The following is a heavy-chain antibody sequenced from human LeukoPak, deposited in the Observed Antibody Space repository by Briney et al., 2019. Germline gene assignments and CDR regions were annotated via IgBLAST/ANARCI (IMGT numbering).Heavy chain of an antibody. CDR1: GGTFSSYA. V-gene: IGHV1-69*13. Sequence: ASVKVSFKASGGTFSSYAISWERQAPGQGLEWMGGIIPIFGTANYAQKFQGRVTITADESTSTAYMELSSLRSEDTAVYYCARRASHDAFDIWGQGTMVTVSS. CDR2: IIPIFGTA. CDR3: ARRASHDAFDI. J-gene: IGHJ3*02.